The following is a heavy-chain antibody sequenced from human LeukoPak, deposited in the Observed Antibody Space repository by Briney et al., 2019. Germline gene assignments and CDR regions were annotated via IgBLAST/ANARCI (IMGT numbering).Heavy chain of an antibody. J-gene: IGHJ4*02. CDR3: ARGSTLDY. CDR2: ISSSSSNI. CDR1: GFTFSSYN. Sequence: GGSLRLSCAASGFTFSSYNMNWVRQAPGKGLEWVSFISSSSSNIYYADSVKGRFTISRDNAKNSLRLQMNSLRADDTAVYYCARGSTLDYWGQGTLVTVSS. D-gene: IGHD1-26*01. V-gene: IGHV3-21*01.